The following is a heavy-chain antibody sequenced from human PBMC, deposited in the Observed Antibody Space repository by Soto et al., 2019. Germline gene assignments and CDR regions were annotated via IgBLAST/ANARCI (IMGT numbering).Heavy chain of an antibody. V-gene: IGHV3-23*01. CDR3: AKDRYDTMVRGVIISPWFDP. D-gene: IGHD3-10*01. CDR2: ISGSGGST. Sequence: GGSLRLSCAASGFTFSSYAMSWVRQAPGKGLEWVSAISGSGGSTYYADSVKGRFTISRDNSKNTLYLQMNSLEAEDTAVYYCAKDRYDTMVRGVIISPWFDPWGQGTLVTVSS. CDR1: GFTFSSYA. J-gene: IGHJ5*02.